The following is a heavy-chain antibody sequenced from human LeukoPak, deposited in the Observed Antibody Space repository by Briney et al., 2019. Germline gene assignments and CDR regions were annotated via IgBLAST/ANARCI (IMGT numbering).Heavy chain of an antibody. V-gene: IGHV3-21*01. CDR1: GFTFSSYS. D-gene: IGHD3-10*01. CDR2: ISSSSSYI. Sequence: PGGSLRLSCAASGFTFSSYSMNWVRQAPGKGLEWVSSISSSSSYIYYADSVKGRFTISRDNAKNSLYLQMNSLRAEDTAVYYCARDARITQYFDYWGQGTLVTVSS. CDR3: ARDARITQYFDY. J-gene: IGHJ4*02.